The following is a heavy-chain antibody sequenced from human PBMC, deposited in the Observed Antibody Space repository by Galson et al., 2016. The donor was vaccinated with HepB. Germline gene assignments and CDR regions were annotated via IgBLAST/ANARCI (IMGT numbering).Heavy chain of an antibody. CDR1: GGPLSGYS. V-gene: IGHV4-34*01. J-gene: IGHJ5*02. CDR2: INRSGSS. CDR3: ARAPVAIVGVMGWFDT. D-gene: IGHD3-3*01. Sequence: SETLSLTCAVHGGPLSGYSWTWIRQSPGKGLEWIGEINRSGSSTYNPSLKSRVTIPKDSSKNQFSLKLSSVTAADTAVYYCARAPVAIVGVMGWFDTWGQGTRVTVSS.